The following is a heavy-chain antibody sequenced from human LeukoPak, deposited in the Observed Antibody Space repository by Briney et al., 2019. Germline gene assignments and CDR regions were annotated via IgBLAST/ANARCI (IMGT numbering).Heavy chain of an antibody. J-gene: IGHJ6*02. Sequence: PSETLSLTCTVSGGSISSYYWSWIRQPAGKGLEWIGRIYTSGSTNYNPSLKSRVTMSVDTSKNQFSLKLSSVTAADTAVYYCARSYCSSTSCCYYYGMDVWGQGTTVTVSS. CDR1: GGSISSYY. CDR2: IYTSGST. D-gene: IGHD2-2*01. V-gene: IGHV4-4*07. CDR3: ARSYCSSTSCCYYYGMDV.